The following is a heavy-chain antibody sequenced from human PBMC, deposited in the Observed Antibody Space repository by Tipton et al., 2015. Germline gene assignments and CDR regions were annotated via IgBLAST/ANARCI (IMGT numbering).Heavy chain of an antibody. CDR1: GGSVCNGNFY. CDR2: LYYCGNT. Sequence: TLSLTCTVSGGSVCNGNFYWTWIRQPPGKSLEWIGHLYYCGNTNYSPSLKSRVTISVDTPKNQFSLELNSVTAADTAAYYCARTGGVHSSGCEVHWGQGTLVTVSS. V-gene: IGHV4-61*01. J-gene: IGHJ4*02. D-gene: IGHD6-19*01. CDR3: ARTGGVHSSGCEVH.